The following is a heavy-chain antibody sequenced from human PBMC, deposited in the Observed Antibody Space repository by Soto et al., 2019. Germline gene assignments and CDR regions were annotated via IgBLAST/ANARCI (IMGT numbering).Heavy chain of an antibody. CDR2: ISGSGGST. V-gene: IGHV3-23*01. CDR1: GFTFSSYA. Sequence: EVQLLESGGGLVQPGGSLRLSCAASGFTFSSYAMSWVRQAPGKGLEWVSAISGSGGSTYYADSVKGRFTISRDNSKNTLYLQMNSLRAEDTAVYYCAKDWAVPAAITAAACSLDAFDIWGQGTMVTVSS. D-gene: IGHD2-2*01. J-gene: IGHJ3*02. CDR3: AKDWAVPAAITAAACSLDAFDI.